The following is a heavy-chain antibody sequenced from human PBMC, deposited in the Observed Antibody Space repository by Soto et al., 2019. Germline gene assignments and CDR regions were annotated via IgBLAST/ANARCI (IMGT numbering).Heavy chain of an antibody. CDR1: AFTFNNYA. J-gene: IGHJ3*02. V-gene: IGHV3-9*01. Sequence: EVQLVESGGGLVQPGRSLRLSCAASAFTFNNYAMHWVRQVPGKGLEWVSGISLNSGSVGYADSVKGRFTISRDNAKNSLYLEMNSLRVEDTALYYCAKGVSTSWLRDGFDIWGQGTMVTASS. CDR2: ISLNSGSV. CDR3: AKGVSTSWLRDGFDI. D-gene: IGHD2-2*01.